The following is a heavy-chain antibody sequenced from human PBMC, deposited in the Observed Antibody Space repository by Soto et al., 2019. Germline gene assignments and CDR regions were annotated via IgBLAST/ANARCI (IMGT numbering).Heavy chain of an antibody. Sequence: SETLSLTCTVSGGSISSYYWSWIRQPPGKGLEWIGYIYYSGSTNYNPSPKSRVTISVDTSKNQFSLKLSSVTAADTAVYYCARIRGGYDGYYYYYMDVWGKGTTVTVSS. D-gene: IGHD5-12*01. V-gene: IGHV4-59*01. J-gene: IGHJ6*03. CDR3: ARIRGGYDGYYYYYMDV. CDR2: IYYSGST. CDR1: GGSISSYY.